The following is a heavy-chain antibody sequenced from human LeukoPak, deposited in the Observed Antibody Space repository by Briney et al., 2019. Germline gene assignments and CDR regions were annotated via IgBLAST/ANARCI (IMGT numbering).Heavy chain of an antibody. J-gene: IGHJ4*02. CDR3: ARGGDNYYDSSGCSPDFDY. Sequence: ASVKVSCKASGYTFTSYYMHWVRQAPGQGLEWMGIINPSGGSTSYAQKFQGRVTMTRDTPTSTVYMELSSLRSEDTAVYYCARGGDNYYDSSGCSPDFDYWGQGTLVTVSS. CDR1: GYTFTSYY. CDR2: INPSGGST. V-gene: IGHV1-46*01. D-gene: IGHD3-22*01.